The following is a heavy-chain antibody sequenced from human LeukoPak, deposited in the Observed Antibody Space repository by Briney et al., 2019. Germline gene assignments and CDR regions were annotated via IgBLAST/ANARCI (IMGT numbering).Heavy chain of an antibody. CDR2: ISSGGGST. CDR1: GFTFSSYA. D-gene: IGHD4-17*01. CDR3: AKGSHDYGDYDD. V-gene: IGHV3-23*01. Sequence: GGSLRLSCAASGFTFSSYAMSWVRQAPGKGLEWVSAISSGGGSTYYADSVKGRFTISRDNSKNTLYLQMNSLRAEDTAVYYCAKGSHDYGDYDDWGQGTLVTVSS. J-gene: IGHJ4*02.